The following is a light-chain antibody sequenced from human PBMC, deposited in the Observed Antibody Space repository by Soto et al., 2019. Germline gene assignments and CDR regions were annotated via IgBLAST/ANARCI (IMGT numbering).Light chain of an antibody. V-gene: IGLV4-69*01. Sequence: QSVLTQSPSASASLGASVKLTCTLSSGHSSYAIAWHQQQPEKGPRYLMKLNSDGSHSKGDGIPDRFSGSSSGAERYLTISSLQYEDEADYSYQTWGTGIQVFGGGTKVTVL. CDR3: QTWGTGIQV. J-gene: IGLJ2*01. CDR2: LNSDGSH. CDR1: SGHSSYA.